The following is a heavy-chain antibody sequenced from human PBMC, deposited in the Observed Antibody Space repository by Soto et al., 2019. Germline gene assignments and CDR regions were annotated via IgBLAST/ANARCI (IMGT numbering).Heavy chain of an antibody. CDR2: IGTAGDT. J-gene: IGHJ4*02. D-gene: IGHD6-19*01. CDR3: ARGRIAVAIDY. CDR1: GFTFSSYD. V-gene: IGHV3-13*01. Sequence: EVQLVESGGGLVQPGGSLRLSCAASGFTFSSYDMHWVRQATGKGLEWVSAIGTAGDTYYPGSVKGRFTISRENAKNSLYLQMNSLRAGGTAVYYCARGRIAVAIDYWGQGTLVTVSS.